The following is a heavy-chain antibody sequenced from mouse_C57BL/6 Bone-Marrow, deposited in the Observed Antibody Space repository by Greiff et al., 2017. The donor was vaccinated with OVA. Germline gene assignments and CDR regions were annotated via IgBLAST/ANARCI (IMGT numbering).Heavy chain of an antibody. CDR1: GYTFTSYW. D-gene: IGHD2-3*01. V-gene: IGHV1-59*01. J-gene: IGHJ1*03. CDR3: ARMDGYYWYFDV. CDR2: IDPSDSYT. Sequence: VQLQQPGAELVRPGPSVKLSCKASGYTFTSYWMHWVKQRPGQGLEWIGVIDPSDSYTNYNQKFKGKATLTVDTSSSTAYMQLSSLTSEDSAVYYCARMDGYYWYFDVWGTGTTVTVSS.